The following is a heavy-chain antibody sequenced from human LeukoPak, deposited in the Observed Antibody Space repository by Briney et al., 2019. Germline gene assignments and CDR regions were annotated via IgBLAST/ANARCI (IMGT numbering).Heavy chain of an antibody. V-gene: IGHV1-18*01. CDR2: ISAYNGNT. CDR3: ARGRITIFGVVIRYYYYYMDV. D-gene: IGHD3-3*01. Sequence: GASVKVSCKASGYTFTSYGISWVRQAPGQGLEWMGWISAYNGNTNYAQKLQGRVTMTTDTSTSTAYMGLRSLRSDDTAVYYCARGRITIFGVVIRYYYYYMDVWGKGTTVTVSS. J-gene: IGHJ6*03. CDR1: GYTFTSYG.